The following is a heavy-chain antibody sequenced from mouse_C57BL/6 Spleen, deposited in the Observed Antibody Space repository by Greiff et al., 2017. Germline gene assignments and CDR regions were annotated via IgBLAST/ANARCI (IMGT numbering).Heavy chain of an antibody. J-gene: IGHJ3*01. CDR2: INPGSGGT. CDR3: ARDGIYETRFAY. D-gene: IGHD1-3*01. Sequence: VQLQQSGAELVRPGTSVKVSCKASGYAFTNYLIEWVKQRPGQGLEWIGVINPGSGGTNYNEKFKGKATLTADKSSSTAYMQLRSLTSGDSAVYFCARDGIYETRFAYWGQGTLVTVSA. CDR1: GYAFTNYL. V-gene: IGHV1-54*01.